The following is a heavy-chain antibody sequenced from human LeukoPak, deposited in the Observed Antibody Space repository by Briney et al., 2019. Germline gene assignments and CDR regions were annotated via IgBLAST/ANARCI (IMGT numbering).Heavy chain of an antibody. CDR1: GYTFTTYD. J-gene: IGHJ4*02. V-gene: IGHV1-8*02. Sequence: ASVEVSCKASGYTFTTYDINWVRQASGQGLEWMGWMNPKTGSTAYAQKFQDRVTMTRDTSIDTAYLEMSSLTYEDTAMYYCARVFGGREIGFWGQGTQVTVSS. CDR2: MNPKTGST. CDR3: ARVFGGREIGF. D-gene: IGHD3-3*01.